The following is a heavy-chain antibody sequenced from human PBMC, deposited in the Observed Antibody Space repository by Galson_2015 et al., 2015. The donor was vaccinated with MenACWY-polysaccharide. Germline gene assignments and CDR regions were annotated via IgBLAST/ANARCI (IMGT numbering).Heavy chain of an antibody. Sequence: SLRLSCAASGLTFSSYRMNWVRQAPGKGLEWVSYISSGGTIYYADSVKGRFTISRDNAKNSLYLQMNSLRDDDTAVYYCARVLKGLVGATPDYWGQGTLVTVSS. D-gene: IGHD1-26*01. CDR2: ISSGGTI. CDR1: GLTFSSYR. V-gene: IGHV3-48*02. J-gene: IGHJ4*02. CDR3: ARVLKGLVGATPDY.